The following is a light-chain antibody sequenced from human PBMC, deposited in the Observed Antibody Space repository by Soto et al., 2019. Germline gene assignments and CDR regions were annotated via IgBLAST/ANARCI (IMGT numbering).Light chain of an antibody. CDR2: VAS. V-gene: IGKV1-39*01. Sequence: DIQMTQSPSSLSASVGDRVTITCRASQSIDPYLSWYQEKPGTPPRLLIYVASSLESGVPSRFSGSASGTDFTLTISSLQPEDFATYYCQQSHSSPLTFGQGTKVEI. CDR1: QSIDPY. J-gene: IGKJ1*01. CDR3: QQSHSSPLT.